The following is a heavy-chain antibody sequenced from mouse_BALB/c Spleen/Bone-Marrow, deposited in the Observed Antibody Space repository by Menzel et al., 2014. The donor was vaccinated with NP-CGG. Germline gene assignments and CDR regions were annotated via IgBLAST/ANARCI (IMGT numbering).Heavy chain of an antibody. J-gene: IGHJ4*01. D-gene: IGHD2-3*01. CDR1: GFTFSSFA. CDR2: ISSGGSYT. CDR3: AIMKNYAMDY. V-gene: IGHV5-9-4*01. Sequence: EVKVEESGGGSVKPGGSLKLSCAASGFTFSSFAMSWIRQSPEKRLEWVAEISSGGSYTYYPDTVTGRFTISRDNAKNTLYLEMSSLRSEDTAMYYCAIMKNYAMDYWGQGTSVTVSS.